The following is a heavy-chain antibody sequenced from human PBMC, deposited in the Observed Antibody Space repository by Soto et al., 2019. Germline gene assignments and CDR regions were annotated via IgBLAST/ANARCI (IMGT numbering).Heavy chain of an antibody. Sequence: SETLSLTCAVSGGSISSGGYSWSWIRQPPGKGLEWIGYMYHSGSTYYNPPLKSRVTISVDTSKNQFSLKLSSVTAADTAVYYCARGRKQLWSYYFDYWGQGTLVTVPQ. D-gene: IGHD5-18*01. CDR1: GGSISSGGYS. CDR2: MYHSGST. CDR3: ARGRKQLWSYYFDY. V-gene: IGHV4-30-2*01. J-gene: IGHJ4*02.